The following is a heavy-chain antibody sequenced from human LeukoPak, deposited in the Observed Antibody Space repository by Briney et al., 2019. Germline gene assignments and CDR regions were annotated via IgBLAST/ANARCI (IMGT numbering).Heavy chain of an antibody. V-gene: IGHV3-7*01. CDR1: GFTFSSYW. J-gene: IGHJ3*02. D-gene: IGHD3-10*01. CDR3: ARDWFPPGRAAFDI. Sequence: GGSLRLSCAASGFTFSSYWMSWVRQAPGKGPEWVANIKQDGSVKYYVDSVKGRFTIFRDNAKNSLYLQMNSLRAEDTAVYYCARDWFPPGRAAFDIWGQGTMVTVSS. CDR2: IKQDGSVK.